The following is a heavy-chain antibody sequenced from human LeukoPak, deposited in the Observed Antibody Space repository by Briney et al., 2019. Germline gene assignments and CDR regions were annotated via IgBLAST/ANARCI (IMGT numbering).Heavy chain of an antibody. J-gene: IGHJ4*02. CDR1: GGSFSGYY. Sequence: SETLSLTCAVYGGSFSGYYWSWIRQPPGKGLEWVGEINHSGSTNYNPSLRSRVTISVDTSKNQFSLKLSSVTAADTAVYYCARGPYSSGWYEARKYYFDYWGQGTLVTVSS. CDR3: ARGPYSSGWYEARKYYFDY. D-gene: IGHD6-19*01. CDR2: INHSGST. V-gene: IGHV4-34*01.